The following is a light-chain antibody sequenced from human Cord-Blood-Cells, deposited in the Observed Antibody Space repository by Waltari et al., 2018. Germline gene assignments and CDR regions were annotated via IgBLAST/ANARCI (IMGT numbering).Light chain of an antibody. Sequence: QSALTQPASVSGSPGQSINISCPGTSSAVGGYNYVSWYQQPPGKAPKLMIYEVSNRPSGVSNRFSGSKSGNTASLTISGLQAEDEADYYCSSYTSSSTLVVFGGGTKLTVL. CDR2: EVS. J-gene: IGLJ2*01. CDR1: SSAVGGYNY. CDR3: SSYTSSSTLVV. V-gene: IGLV2-14*01.